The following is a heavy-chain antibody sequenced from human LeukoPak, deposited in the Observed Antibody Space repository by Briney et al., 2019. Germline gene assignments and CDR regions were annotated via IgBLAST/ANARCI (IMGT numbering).Heavy chain of an antibody. CDR1: GGSFSGYY. V-gene: IGHV4-34*01. CDR2: INHSGST. D-gene: IGHD2-2*01. J-gene: IGHJ5*02. CDR3: ARDKRFSAARTGWFDP. Sequence: SETLSLTCAVYGGSFSGYYWSWIRQPPGKGLEWIGEINHSGSTNYNPSLKSRVTISVDTSRNQFSLKLSSVTAADTAVYYCARDKRFSAARTGWFDPWGQGTLVTVSS.